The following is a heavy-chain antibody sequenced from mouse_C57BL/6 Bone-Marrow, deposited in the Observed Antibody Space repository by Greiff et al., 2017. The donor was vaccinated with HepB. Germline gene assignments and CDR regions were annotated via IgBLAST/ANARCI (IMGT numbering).Heavy chain of an antibody. CDR2: IYPGSGNT. Sequence: QVQLQQSGAELVRPGASVKLSCKASGYTFTDYYINWVKQRPGQGLEWIARIYPGSGNTYYNEKFKGKATLTAEKSSSTAYMQLSSLKSEDSAVYFCARGGLYAMDYWGQGTSVTVSS. V-gene: IGHV1-76*01. D-gene: IGHD3-3*01. CDR3: ARGGLYAMDY. J-gene: IGHJ4*01. CDR1: GYTFTDYY.